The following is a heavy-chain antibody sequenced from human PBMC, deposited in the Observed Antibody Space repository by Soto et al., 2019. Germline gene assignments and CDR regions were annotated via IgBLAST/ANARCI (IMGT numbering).Heavy chain of an antibody. V-gene: IGHV4-34*01. CDR1: GGSFSGYQ. J-gene: IGHJ6*03. CDR2: INDSGNI. D-gene: IGHD3-10*01. Sequence: QVQLQQWGAGLLKPSETLSLTCGVYGGSFSGYQWTWIRQTPGQGLEWIGEINDSGNINYNPSLKSRVTIVADTAKKQISLKLSSVTAADTAVYYCARGLILWFGELSRRGGYYYYMDVWGKGTTVTVSS. CDR3: ARGLILWFGELSRRGGYYYYMDV.